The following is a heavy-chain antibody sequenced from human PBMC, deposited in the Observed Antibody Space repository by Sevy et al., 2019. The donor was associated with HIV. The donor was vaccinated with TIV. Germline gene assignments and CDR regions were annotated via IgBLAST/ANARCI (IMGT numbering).Heavy chain of an antibody. Sequence: SETLSLTCAVSGGSISSGNWWSWVRQPPGNGLEWIGEIYHSGSTNYNPSLKSRVTISVDKSKNQFSLKLRSVTAADTAVYYCTREPVGARLYYFDYWGQGTLVTVSS. V-gene: IGHV4-4*02. CDR3: TREPVGARLYYFDY. D-gene: IGHD1-26*01. CDR2: IYHSGST. CDR1: GGSISSGNW. J-gene: IGHJ4*02.